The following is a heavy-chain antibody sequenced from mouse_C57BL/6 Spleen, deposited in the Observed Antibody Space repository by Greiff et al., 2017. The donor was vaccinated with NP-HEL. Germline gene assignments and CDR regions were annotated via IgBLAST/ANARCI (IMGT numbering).Heavy chain of an antibody. CDR1: GFTFSSYG. J-gene: IGHJ4*01. CDR2: ISSGGSYT. CDR3: ARHDYSNYMLYAMDY. D-gene: IGHD2-5*01. V-gene: IGHV5-6*02. Sequence: DVMLVESGGDLVKPGGSLKLSCAASGFTFSSYGMSWVRQTPDKRLEWVATISSGGSYTYYPDSVKGRFTISRDNAKNTLYLQMSSLKSEDTAMYYCARHDYSNYMLYAMDYWGQGTSVTVSS.